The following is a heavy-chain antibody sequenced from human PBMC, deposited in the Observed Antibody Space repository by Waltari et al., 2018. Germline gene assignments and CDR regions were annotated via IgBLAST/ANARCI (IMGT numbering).Heavy chain of an antibody. V-gene: IGHV4-61*02. J-gene: IGHJ4*02. Sequence: QVQLQDSGPGLVKPSQSLSITCTGPGGSISRGSYYWNCMRQPAGKGLEWIGRIYTSGSTNYNPSLKSRVTISVDTSKNQFSLKLSSVTAADTAVYYCTRIGIAVAGTSDYWGQGTLVTVSS. CDR3: TRIGIAVAGTSDY. CDR1: GGSISRGSYY. D-gene: IGHD6-19*01. CDR2: IYTSGST.